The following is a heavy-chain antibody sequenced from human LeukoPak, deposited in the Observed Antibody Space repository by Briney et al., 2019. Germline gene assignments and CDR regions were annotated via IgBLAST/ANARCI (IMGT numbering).Heavy chain of an antibody. V-gene: IGHV4-39*01. CDR1: GGSISSSSYY. CDR3: ASRWGYYDSSGYYPSHFDY. Sequence: PSETLSLTCTVSGGSISSSSYYWGWLRQPPGKGLEWIGSIYYSGSTYYNPSLKSRVTISVDTSKNQFSLKLSSVTAADTAVYYCASRWGYYDSSGYYPSHFDYWGQGTLVTVSS. CDR2: IYYSGST. D-gene: IGHD3-22*01. J-gene: IGHJ4*02.